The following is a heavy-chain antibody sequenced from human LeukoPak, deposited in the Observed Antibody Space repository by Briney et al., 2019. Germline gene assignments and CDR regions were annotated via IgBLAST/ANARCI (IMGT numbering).Heavy chain of an antibody. CDR2: INPNSGGT. Sequence: ASVKVSCKASGYTFTGYYMHWVRQAPGQGLEWMGWINPNSGGTNYAQKFQGRVTMTRDTSISTAYMELSRLRSDDTAVYYCARVIRPNYYDSSGYDYYYMDVWGKGTTVTVSS. V-gene: IGHV1-2*02. CDR1: GYTFTGYY. CDR3: ARVIRPNYYDSSGYDYYYMDV. J-gene: IGHJ6*03. D-gene: IGHD3-22*01.